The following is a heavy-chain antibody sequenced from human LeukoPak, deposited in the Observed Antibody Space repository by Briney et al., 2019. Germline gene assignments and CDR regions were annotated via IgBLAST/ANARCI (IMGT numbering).Heavy chain of an antibody. Sequence: GGSLRLSCAASGFTFSSYSMMWVRQAPGKGLEWVSYISSSSTTIHYADSVKGRFTISRDNAKNSVYLQMNSLRPEDTAIYYCAKRNTMVRGGPCFDNWGQGLLVTVSS. CDR3: AKRNTMVRGGPCFDN. D-gene: IGHD3-10*01. CDR1: GFTFSSYS. V-gene: IGHV3-48*01. CDR2: ISSSSTTI. J-gene: IGHJ4*02.